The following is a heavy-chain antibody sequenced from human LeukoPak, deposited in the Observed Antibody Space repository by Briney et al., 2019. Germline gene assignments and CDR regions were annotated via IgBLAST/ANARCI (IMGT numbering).Heavy chain of an antibody. J-gene: IGHJ6*02. D-gene: IGHD5-18*01. CDR3: ARTDTAMAYYHYGMDV. CDR1: GDSISSLY. CDR2: IYSSGST. Sequence: SETLSLTCSVSGDSISSLYWSWVRQPAGEGLEWIGRIYSSGSTNYNPSLKSRVIMSVDTSKNQFSLKLSSVTAADTAVYYCARTDTAMAYYHYGMDVWGQGTTVTVSS. V-gene: IGHV4-4*07.